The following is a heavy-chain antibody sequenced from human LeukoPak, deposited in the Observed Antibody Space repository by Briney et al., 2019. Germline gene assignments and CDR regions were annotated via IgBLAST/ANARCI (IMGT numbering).Heavy chain of an antibody. CDR1: GGSISSSSYY. CDR3: ARGSSDHSGKLDY. D-gene: IGHD3-10*01. V-gene: IGHV4-61*02. Sequence: SETLSLTCTVSGGSISSSSYYWSWIRQPAGKGLEWIGRIYTSGSTNYNPSLKSRVTMSVDTSKNQFSLKLSSVTAADTAVYYCARGSSDHSGKLDYWGQGTLVTVPS. CDR2: IYTSGST. J-gene: IGHJ4*02.